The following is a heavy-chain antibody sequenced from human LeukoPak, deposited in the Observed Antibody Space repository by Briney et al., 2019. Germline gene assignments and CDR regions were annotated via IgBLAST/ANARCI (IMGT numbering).Heavy chain of an antibody. Sequence: ASVTVSCTASGYTFTVYYMHWVRQAPGQGLEWMGWINPNSGGTKYAQKFQGRVTMTRDTSISTAYMELSRLRSDDTAVYYCARDWGDKNYWGQGTLVTVSS. V-gene: IGHV1-2*02. CDR1: GYTFTVYY. D-gene: IGHD2-21*01. CDR3: ARDWGDKNY. J-gene: IGHJ4*02. CDR2: INPNSGGT.